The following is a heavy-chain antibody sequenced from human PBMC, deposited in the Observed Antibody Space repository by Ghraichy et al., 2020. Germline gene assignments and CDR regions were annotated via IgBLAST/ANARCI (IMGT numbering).Heavy chain of an antibody. V-gene: IGHV4-34*01. CDR3: ARAGDDYGDYYGMDV. J-gene: IGHJ6*02. CDR2: INHSGST. D-gene: IGHD4-17*01. CDR1: GGSFSGYY. Sequence: SQTLSLTCAVYGGSFSGYYWSWIRQPPGKGLEWIGEINHSGSTNYNPSLKSRVTISVDTSKNQFSLKLSSVTAADTAVYYCARAGDDYGDYYGMDVWGQGTTSPSP.